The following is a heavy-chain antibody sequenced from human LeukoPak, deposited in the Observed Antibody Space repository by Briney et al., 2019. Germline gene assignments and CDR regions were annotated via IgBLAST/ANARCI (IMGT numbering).Heavy chain of an antibody. CDR3: ASDDYVWGSNY. D-gene: IGHD3-16*01. V-gene: IGHV4-34*01. CDR1: GGSFSGYY. CDR2: INHSGST. J-gene: IGHJ4*02. Sequence: PSETLSLTCAVYGGSFSGYYWSWIRQPPGKGLEWIGEINHSGSTNYNPSLKSRVTISVDTSKNQFSLKLSSVTAADTAVYYCASDDYVWGSNYWGQGTLVTVSS.